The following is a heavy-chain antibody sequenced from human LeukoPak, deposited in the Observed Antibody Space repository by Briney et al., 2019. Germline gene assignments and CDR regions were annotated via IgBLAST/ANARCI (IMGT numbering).Heavy chain of an antibody. CDR3: ARLGARQMLGY. V-gene: IGHV3-7*01. J-gene: IGHJ4*02. Sequence: GGSLRLSCAASEFTFSSYWMSWVRQAPGKGLEWVANIKQDGGQIYYLESVKGRFTVSRDNAKNSLYLQMNSLRAEDTAVYYCARLGARQMLGYWGQGTLVTVSS. CDR2: IKQDGGQI. D-gene: IGHD3-16*01. CDR1: EFTFSSYW.